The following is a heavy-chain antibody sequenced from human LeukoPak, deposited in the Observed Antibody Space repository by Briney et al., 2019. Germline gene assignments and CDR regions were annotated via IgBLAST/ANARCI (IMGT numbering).Heavy chain of an antibody. CDR3: ARDTRGYISLLPWYFDL. V-gene: IGHV3-66*01. CDR2: IYSGGNT. D-gene: IGHD5-12*01. Sequence: PRRSLRLSCAASEFTVSSNYISWVRPAPGKGLEWGSDIYSGGNTSYAESVKGRFTISRDKAKNTLYLQMNSLRAEDTAVYYCARDTRGYISLLPWYFDLWGRGTLVTLSS. J-gene: IGHJ2*01. CDR1: EFTVSSNY.